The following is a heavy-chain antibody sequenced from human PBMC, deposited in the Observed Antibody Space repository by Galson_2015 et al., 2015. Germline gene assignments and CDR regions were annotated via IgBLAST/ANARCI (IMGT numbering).Heavy chain of an antibody. CDR1: GFTFSSYV. D-gene: IGHD6-19*01. Sequence: SLRLSCAASGFTFSSYVMHWVRQAPGKGLEWVAVISYDGSNKYYADSVKGRFTISRDNSKNTLYLQMNSLRSEDTAVYYCARIQQWLAWTYGMDVWGQGTTVTVSS. CDR3: ARIQQWLAWTYGMDV. J-gene: IGHJ6*02. CDR2: ISYDGSNK. V-gene: IGHV3-30-3*01.